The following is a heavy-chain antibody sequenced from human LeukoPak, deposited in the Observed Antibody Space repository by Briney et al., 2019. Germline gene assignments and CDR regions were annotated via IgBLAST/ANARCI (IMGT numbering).Heavy chain of an antibody. CDR1: GYTFTSYG. D-gene: IGHD6-13*01. CDR2: INAGNGNT. CDR3: ARERMSSSWYPDLDY. J-gene: IGHJ4*02. Sequence: GASVKVSCKASGYTFTSYGISWVRQAPGQGLEWMGWINAGNGNTKYSQEFQGRVTITRDTSASTAYMELSSLRSEDMAVYYCARERMSSSWYPDLDYWGQGTLVTVSS. V-gene: IGHV1-3*03.